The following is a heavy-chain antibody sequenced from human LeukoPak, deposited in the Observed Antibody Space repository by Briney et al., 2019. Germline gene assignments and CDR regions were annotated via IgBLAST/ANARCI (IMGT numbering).Heavy chain of an antibody. V-gene: IGHV3-21*01. CDR2: ISSSGGYI. CDR3: ARLRDTVTSASDY. CDR1: GFTFSNAY. Sequence: PGGSLRLSCAASGFTFSNAYMNWVRQAPGKGLEWVSTISSSGGYIYYADSVKGRFTISRDTAKNSLYLQMNSLRVEDTAVYNCARLRDTVTSASDYWGQGTLVTVSS. D-gene: IGHD4-17*01. J-gene: IGHJ4*02.